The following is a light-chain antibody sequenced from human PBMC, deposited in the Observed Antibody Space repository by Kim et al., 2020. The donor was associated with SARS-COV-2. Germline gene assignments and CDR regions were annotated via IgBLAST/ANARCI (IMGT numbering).Light chain of an antibody. Sequence: PGERATLSCRASQSVTNSYLAWYQQKPGQAPRLLIYDASSRATGIPDRFSGSGSGTDFTLTISRLEPEDFAVYYCQQYGSSPPITFGQGTRLEIK. V-gene: IGKV3-20*01. J-gene: IGKJ5*01. CDR2: DAS. CDR3: QQYGSSPPIT. CDR1: QSVTNSY.